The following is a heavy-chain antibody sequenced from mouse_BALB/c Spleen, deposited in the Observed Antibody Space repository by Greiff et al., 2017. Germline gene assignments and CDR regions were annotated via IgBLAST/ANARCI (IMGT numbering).Heavy chain of an antibody. D-gene: IGHD2-14*01. CDR3: AREVRRAYYFDY. V-gene: IGHV5-4*02. CDR2: ISDGGSYT. J-gene: IGHJ2*01. Sequence: EVNVVESGGGLVKPGGSLKLSCAASGFTFSDYYMYWVRQTPEKRLEWVATISDGGSYTYYPDSVKGRFTISRDNAKNNLYLQMSSLKSEDTAMYYCAREVRRAYYFDYWGQGTTLTVSS. CDR1: GFTFSDYY.